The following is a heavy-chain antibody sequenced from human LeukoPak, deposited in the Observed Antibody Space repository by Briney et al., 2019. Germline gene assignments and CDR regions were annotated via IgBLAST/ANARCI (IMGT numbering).Heavy chain of an antibody. V-gene: IGHV3-53*01. CDR3: ARDEYYETSGLDY. D-gene: IGHD3-22*01. J-gene: IGHJ4*03. CDR2: ISSGGNT. Sequence: GGSLRLSCAASGLAVSSIYMTWVRQAPGKGLEWVSVISSGGNTNYADSVKARFTNSRDNSKNTVFLQMNSLRAEDTAVYYCARDEYYETSGLDYWGPGTLGTVSS. CDR1: GLAVSSIY.